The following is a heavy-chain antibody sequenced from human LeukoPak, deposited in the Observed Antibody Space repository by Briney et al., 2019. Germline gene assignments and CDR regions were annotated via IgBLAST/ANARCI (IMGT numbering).Heavy chain of an antibody. Sequence: SETLSLTCTVSGGSISSHYWSWIRQPAGKGLEWIGRIYTSGSTNYNPSLKSRVTMSVDTSKNQFSLKLSSVTAADTAVYYCARDSGFWKGMVRGVIGAFDIWGQGTMVTVSS. J-gene: IGHJ3*02. V-gene: IGHV4-4*07. CDR1: GGSISSHY. CDR2: IYTSGST. D-gene: IGHD3-10*01. CDR3: ARDSGFWKGMVRGVIGAFDI.